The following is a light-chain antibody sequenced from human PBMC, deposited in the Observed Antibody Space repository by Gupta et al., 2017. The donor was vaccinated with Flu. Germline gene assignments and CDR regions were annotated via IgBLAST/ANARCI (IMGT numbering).Light chain of an antibody. CDR1: TSNIASNY. CDR3: ETWENTLSAGV. V-gene: IGLV1-51*01. Sequence: SVLTQPPSLSAAPGQKVTLFCSGSTSNIASNYVSWYQHLPGTAPKLLIYENNQRPSGIPDRFSGSKSGTSATLAIAGLQTGDEADYYCETWENTLSAGVFGGGTKLTVL. CDR2: ENN. J-gene: IGLJ2*01.